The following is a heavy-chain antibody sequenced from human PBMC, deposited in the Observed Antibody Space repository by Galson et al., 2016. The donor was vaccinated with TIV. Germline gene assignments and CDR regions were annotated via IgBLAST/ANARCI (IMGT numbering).Heavy chain of an antibody. CDR2: IYPGDSET. J-gene: IGHJ4*02. Sequence: QSGAEVKKPGESLKISCKASGYTFTTYWIDWVRQMPGKGLEWMGIIYPGDSETKYSPSFEGQVTISADKSNNTAYLHWSSLKASDTAIYYCARRSTELGLDYWGQGVLVTVSS. CDR3: ARRSTELGLDY. V-gene: IGHV5-51*03. D-gene: IGHD2/OR15-2a*01. CDR1: GYTFTTYW.